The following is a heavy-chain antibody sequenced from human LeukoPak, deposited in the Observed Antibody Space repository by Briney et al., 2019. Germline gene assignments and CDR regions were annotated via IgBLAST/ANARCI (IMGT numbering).Heavy chain of an antibody. CDR1: GGSISSYY. J-gene: IGHJ6*03. V-gene: IGHV4-4*07. Sequence: SETLSLTCTVSGGSISSYYWSWIRQPAGKGLEWIGRIYTSGSTNYNPSLKSRVTMSVDTSKNQFSLKLSSVTAADTAVYYCARHAPEVQSNYYYMDVWGKGTTVTVSS. CDR3: ARHAPEVQSNYYYMDV. CDR2: IYTSGST. D-gene: IGHD1-14*01.